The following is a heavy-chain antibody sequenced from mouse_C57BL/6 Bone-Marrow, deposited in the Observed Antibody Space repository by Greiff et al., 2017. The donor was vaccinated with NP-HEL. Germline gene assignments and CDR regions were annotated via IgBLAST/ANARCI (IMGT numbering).Heavy chain of an antibody. CDR3: ARELDFDY. CDR2: ISGGGGNT. CDR1: GFTFSSYT. Sequence: EVHLVESGGGLVKPGGSLKLSCAASGFTFSSYTMSWVRQTPEKRLEWVATISGGGGNTYYPDSVKGRFTISRDNAKNTLYLHMSSLRSEDTALYYCARELDFDYWGQGTTLTVSS. J-gene: IGHJ2*01. D-gene: IGHD1-3*01. V-gene: IGHV5-9*01.